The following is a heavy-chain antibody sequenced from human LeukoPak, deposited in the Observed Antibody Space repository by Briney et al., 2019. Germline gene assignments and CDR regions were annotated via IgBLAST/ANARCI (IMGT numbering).Heavy chain of an antibody. V-gene: IGHV3-7*01. D-gene: IGHD3-10*01. CDR1: GFTCSSYW. CDR3: ARVVRYGPYLYYFDF. J-gene: IGHJ4*02. Sequence: GGSLRLSCAASGFTCSSYWMSWVRQAPGKGLEWVAKIKQDGTEKNYVDSVKGRFTISRDNAKNSLYLQMNSLRVEDTAIYYCARVVRYGPYLYYFDFWGQGTLVTVSS. CDR2: IKQDGTEK.